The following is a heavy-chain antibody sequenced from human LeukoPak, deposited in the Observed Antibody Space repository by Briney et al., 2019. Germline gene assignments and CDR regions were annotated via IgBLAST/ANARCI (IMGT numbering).Heavy chain of an antibody. CDR3: ARHGRNSGAPNY. CDR2: IFYSGSS. CDR1: GFTFDDYA. Sequence: LRLSCAASGFTFDDYAMHWVRQAPGKGLEWVGYIFYSGSSNYNPSLKSRVTMSVDTSKNQVSLNLSSVTAADTAMYFCARHGRNSGAPNYWGQGTLVTVSS. D-gene: IGHD6-19*01. V-gene: IGHV4-59*08. J-gene: IGHJ4*02.